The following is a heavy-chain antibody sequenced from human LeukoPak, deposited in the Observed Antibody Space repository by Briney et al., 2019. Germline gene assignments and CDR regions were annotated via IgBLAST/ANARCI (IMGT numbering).Heavy chain of an antibody. CDR3: ARYGLAGFYFDY. J-gene: IGHJ4*02. CDR1: GGSISSYY. D-gene: IGHD3-16*01. Sequence: PSETLSLTCTVSGGSISSYYWSWIRQPPGKGLEWIGYIYYSGSTNYKPSLKSRITMSLDTSMHQFSLKLNSVTAADTAVYYCARYGLAGFYFDYWGQGTLATVSS. CDR2: IYYSGST. V-gene: IGHV4-59*01.